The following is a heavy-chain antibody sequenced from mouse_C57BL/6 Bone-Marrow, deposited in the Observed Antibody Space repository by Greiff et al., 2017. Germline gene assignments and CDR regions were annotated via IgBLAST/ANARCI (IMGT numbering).Heavy chain of an antibody. D-gene: IGHD1-1*01. CDR2: INPNYGTT. V-gene: IGHV1-39*01. Sequence: EVKLMESGPELVKPGASVKISCKASGYSFTDYNMNWVKQSNGKSLEWIGVINPNYGTTSYNQKFKGKATLTVDQSSSTAYMQLNSLTSEDSAVYYCARGTTVVATPYYAMDYWGQGTSVTVSS. J-gene: IGHJ4*01. CDR1: GYSFTDYN. CDR3: ARGTTVVATPYYAMDY.